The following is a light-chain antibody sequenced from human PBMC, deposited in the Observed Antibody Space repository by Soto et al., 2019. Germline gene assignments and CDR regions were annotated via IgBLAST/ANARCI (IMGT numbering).Light chain of an antibody. V-gene: IGLV3-21*01. CDR3: QTIKV. CDR2: YDS. CDR1: NIGSKS. Sequence: SYELTQPPSVSVAPGKTARITCGGNNIGSKSVHWYQQKPGQAPVLVIYYDSDRPSGIPERFSGSNSGNTATLTISRVEAGDEADYYCQTIKVFGGGTKLTVL. J-gene: IGLJ2*01.